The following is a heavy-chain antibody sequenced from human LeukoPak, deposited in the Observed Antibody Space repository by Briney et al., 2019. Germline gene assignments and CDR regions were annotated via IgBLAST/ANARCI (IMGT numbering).Heavy chain of an antibody. D-gene: IGHD1-26*01. V-gene: IGHV1-18*01. CDR2: ISAYNGNT. Sequence: ASVKVSCKASGYTFTSYGISWVRRAPGQGLEWMGWISAYNGNTNYAQKLQGRVTMTTDTSTSTAYMELRSLRSDVTAVYYCARGLVGATRKDLDYWGQGTLVTVSS. CDR3: ARGLVGATRKDLDY. CDR1: GYTFTSYG. J-gene: IGHJ4*02.